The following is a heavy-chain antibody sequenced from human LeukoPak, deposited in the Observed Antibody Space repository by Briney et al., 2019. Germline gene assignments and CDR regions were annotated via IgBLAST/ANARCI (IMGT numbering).Heavy chain of an antibody. CDR2: IYYTGST. CDR3: SRLLVGAPRGAHY. J-gene: IGHJ4*02. V-gene: IGHV4-59*12. D-gene: IGHD1-26*01. Sequence: SETLSLTCTASGGSISSYYWSWIRQPPGKGLEWVGHIYYTGSTDYSPYLKSRATRSVDTPKIQFSLQLRSGTAADTALYYCSRLLVGAPRGAHYWAQGTLVRVTS. CDR1: GGSISSYY.